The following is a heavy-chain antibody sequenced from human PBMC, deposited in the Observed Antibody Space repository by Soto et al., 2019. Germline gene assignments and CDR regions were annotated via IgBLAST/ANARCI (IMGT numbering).Heavy chain of an antibody. CDR2: ISGSGDST. D-gene: IGHD3-10*01. CDR1: EFTFSVYA. CDR3: AKALYGGFTD. J-gene: IGHJ4*02. V-gene: IGHV3-23*01. Sequence: EVRLLESGGGLVQPGGSLRLSCAASEFTFSVYAMSWVRQAPGKGLEWVSGISGSGDSTHYADSVKGRFTVSRDNSKSMLYLQTNSLRAEDTAIYYCAKALYGGFTDWGQGTLVTVSS.